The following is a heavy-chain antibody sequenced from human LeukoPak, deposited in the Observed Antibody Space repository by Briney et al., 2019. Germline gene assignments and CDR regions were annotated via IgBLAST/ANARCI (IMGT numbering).Heavy chain of an antibody. V-gene: IGHV3-74*03. CDR3: ARDPNMVRGVIIYYYGMDV. J-gene: IGHJ6*02. D-gene: IGHD3-10*01. CDR1: GFTFSNYW. Sequence: GGSLRLSCAASGFTFSNYWMHWVRQAPGKGLVWVSRINTDGRSTTHADSVKGRFTISRDNAKNTLYLQMNSLRAEDTAVYYCARDPNMVRGVIIYYYGMDVWGQGTTVTVSS. CDR2: INTDGRST.